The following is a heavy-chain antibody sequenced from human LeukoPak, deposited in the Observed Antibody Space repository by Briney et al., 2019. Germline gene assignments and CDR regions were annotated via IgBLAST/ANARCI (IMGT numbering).Heavy chain of an antibody. Sequence: TSQTLSLTCTVSGGSISSGDYYWSWIRQPPGKGLEWIGYIYYSGSTYYNPSLKSRVTISVDTSKNQFSLKLSSVTAADTAVYYRARDSIGGYGSGWYGPYFDYWGQGTLVTVSS. V-gene: IGHV4-30-4*01. CDR1: GGSISSGDYY. J-gene: IGHJ4*02. D-gene: IGHD6-19*01. CDR3: ARDSIGGYGSGWYGPYFDY. CDR2: IYYSGST.